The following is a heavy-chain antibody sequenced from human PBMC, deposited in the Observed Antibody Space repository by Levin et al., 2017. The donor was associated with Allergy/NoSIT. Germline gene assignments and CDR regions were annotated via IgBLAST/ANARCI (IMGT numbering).Heavy chain of an antibody. CDR2: ISDDGSIN. V-gene: IGHV3-30*18. Sequence: GGSLRLSCAASGXXXXXFXXXXXXXXXXRGLDWLAFISDDGSINYFLESVKGRFTISRDNSKNTLYLQLNSLRPDDTAVYYCAKQSIFGLGSNYGMDVWGQWTTVTVSS. J-gene: IGHJ6*02. CDR3: AKQSIFGLGSNYGMDV. CDR1: GXXXXXFX. D-gene: IGHD3-10*01.